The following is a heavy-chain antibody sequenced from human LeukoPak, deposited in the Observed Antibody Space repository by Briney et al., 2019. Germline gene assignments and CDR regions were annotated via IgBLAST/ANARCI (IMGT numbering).Heavy chain of an antibody. D-gene: IGHD3-22*01. J-gene: IGHJ4*02. Sequence: ASVKVSCKASGYTFTGYYMHWVRQAPGQGLEWMGRINPNSGGTYYAQKFQGRVTMTRDTSISTAYMELSRLRSDDTAVYYCASAVYDSSGYYYDYWGQGTLVTVSS. CDR1: GYTFTGYY. CDR3: ASAVYDSSGYYYDY. CDR2: INPNSGGT. V-gene: IGHV1-2*06.